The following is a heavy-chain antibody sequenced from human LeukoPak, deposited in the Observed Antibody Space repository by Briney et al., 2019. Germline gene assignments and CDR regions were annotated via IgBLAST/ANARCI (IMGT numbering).Heavy chain of an antibody. CDR2: INSDGSST. V-gene: IGHV3-74*01. Sequence: GGSLRVSCAASGFTFSSYWMHWVRQAPGKGLVWVSRINSDGSSTSYADSVKGRFTISRDNAKNTLYLQMNSLRAEDTAVYYCARDGRYSYGPAWGQGTLVTVSS. J-gene: IGHJ5*02. CDR1: GFTFSSYW. CDR3: ARDGRYSYGPA. D-gene: IGHD5-18*01.